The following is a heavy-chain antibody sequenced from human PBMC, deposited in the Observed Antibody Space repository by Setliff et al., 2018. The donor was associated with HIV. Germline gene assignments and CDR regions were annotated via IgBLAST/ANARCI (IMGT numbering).Heavy chain of an antibody. CDR3: ARTRGTTENVFDV. Sequence: PSETLSLTCTVSGGSISSSTYYWGWIRQPPGKGLEWIGSIYYTGNTYSNPSLKSRVTISVDTSKIQFSLRLTSVTAADTALYYCARTRGTTENVFDVWGQGTMVTVSS. CDR2: IYYTGNT. J-gene: IGHJ3*01. V-gene: IGHV4-39*01. D-gene: IGHD4-17*01. CDR1: GGSISSSTYY.